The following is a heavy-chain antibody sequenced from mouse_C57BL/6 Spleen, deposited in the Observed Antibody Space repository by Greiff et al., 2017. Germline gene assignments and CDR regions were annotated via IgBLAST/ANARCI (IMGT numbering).Heavy chain of an antibody. J-gene: IGHJ4*01. Sequence: DVMLVESGGGLVQPGGSLSLSCAASGFTFTDYYMSWVRQPPGKALEWLGFIRNKANGYTTEYSASVKGRFTISRDNSQSILYLQMNALRAEDSATYYCASSYYYGSSPYYAMDYWGQGTSVTVSS. CDR3: ASSYYYGSSPYYAMDY. D-gene: IGHD1-1*01. CDR1: GFTFTDYY. CDR2: IRNKANGYTT. V-gene: IGHV7-3*01.